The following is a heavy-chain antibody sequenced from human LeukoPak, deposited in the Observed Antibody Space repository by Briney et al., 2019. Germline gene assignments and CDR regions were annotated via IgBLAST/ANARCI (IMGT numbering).Heavy chain of an antibody. V-gene: IGHV1-69*13. J-gene: IGHJ4*02. CDR3: ARDSSTGTTWEVVNYFDY. CDR2: IIPIFGTA. CDR1: GGTLSCYA. Sequence: SVKVSCKASGGTLSCYAISWVRQAPGQGLEWMGGIIPIFGTANYAQKFQGRVTITADESTSTAYMELSSLRSEDTAVYYCARDSSTGTTWEVVNYFDYWGQGTLVTVSS. D-gene: IGHD1-1*01.